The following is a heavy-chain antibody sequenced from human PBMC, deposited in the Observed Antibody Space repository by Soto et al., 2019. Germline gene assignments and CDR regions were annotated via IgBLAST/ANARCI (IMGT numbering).Heavy chain of an antibody. Sequence: QVHLVQSGAEVKKPGASVKVSCKTSGYTFTRYGISWVRQAPGQGLEWMGWISGYDGRTNFAQKVQDRVTMTTHTSTSTVYMELRSLSSDDTAVYYCEREGDVPYYYYGMDVWGQGTTVTVSS. CDR2: ISGYDGRT. D-gene: IGHD2-21*02. CDR3: EREGDVPYYYYGMDV. J-gene: IGHJ6*02. CDR1: GYTFTRYG. V-gene: IGHV1-18*01.